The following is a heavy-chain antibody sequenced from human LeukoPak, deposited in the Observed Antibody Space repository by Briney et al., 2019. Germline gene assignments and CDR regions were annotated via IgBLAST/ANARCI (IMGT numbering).Heavy chain of an antibody. Sequence: GGSLRLSCAASGFTVSSNYMSWVRQAPGKGLEWVSVIYTGGSTNYAASVKGRFTISRDNSKNTLSLQLRSLRAEDTAVYYCAKDLSYTSGASDHWGQGTLVTVSS. J-gene: IGHJ4*02. CDR3: AKDLSYTSGASDH. D-gene: IGHD6-19*01. CDR2: IYTGGST. CDR1: GFTVSSNY. V-gene: IGHV3-66*01.